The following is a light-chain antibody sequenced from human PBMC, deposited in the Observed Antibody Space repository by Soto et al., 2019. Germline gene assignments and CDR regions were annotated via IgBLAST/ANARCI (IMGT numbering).Light chain of an antibody. J-gene: IGKJ1*01. V-gene: IGKV3-15*01. Sequence: EILMTQSPATLSVSPGERATLSCWASQSVKTYLAWYQQKPGQAPRLLIYVASTRAAGIPGRFSGGGSWTEFTLTISGLQSEDCAVYYCQQYHNWPPWTFGEGTKVEIK. CDR2: VAS. CDR3: QQYHNWPPWT. CDR1: QSVKTY.